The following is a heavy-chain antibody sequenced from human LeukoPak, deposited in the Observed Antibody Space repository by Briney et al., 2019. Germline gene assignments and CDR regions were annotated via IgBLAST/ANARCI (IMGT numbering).Heavy chain of an antibody. CDR3: ARDALRYYSYYMNV. CDR2: IYYSGST. V-gene: IGHV4-59*01. CDR1: GGSISSYY. J-gene: IGHJ6*03. D-gene: IGHD3-16*01. Sequence: SETLSLTCTVSGGSISSYYWSWIRQPPGKGLEWIGYIYYSGSTNYNPSLKSRVTISVDTSKNQFSLKLSSVTAADTAGYYCARDALRYYSYYMNVWGKGTTVTVSS.